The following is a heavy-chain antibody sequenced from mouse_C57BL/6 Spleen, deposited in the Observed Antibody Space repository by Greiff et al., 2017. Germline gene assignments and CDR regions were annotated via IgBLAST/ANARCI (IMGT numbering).Heavy chain of an antibody. Sequence: EVQLQQSVAELVRPGASVKLSCTASGFNIKNNYMHWVKQRPEKGLVWIGRIDPANGNTKYAPKFQGKATITADTSSNTAYLQISSLKSEDTTIYYCARGGNPYFDVWGTGTTVTVSS. V-gene: IGHV14-3*01. CDR2: IDPANGNT. J-gene: IGHJ1*03. CDR3: ARGGNPYFDV. CDR1: GFNIKNNY. D-gene: IGHD2-1*01.